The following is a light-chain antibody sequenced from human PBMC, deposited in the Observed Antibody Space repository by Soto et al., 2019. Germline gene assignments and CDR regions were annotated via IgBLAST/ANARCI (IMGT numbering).Light chain of an antibody. CDR2: EGS. Sequence: QSALTQPASVSGSHGQSITISCTGTSSDVGSYNFVSWYQQHPGKAPKLMIYEGSKRPSGVSSRFSGSKSGNTASLTISGLQAEDEADYHCCSYAGSATLYVFGTGTKVT. V-gene: IGLV2-23*01. CDR3: CSYAGSATLYV. J-gene: IGLJ1*01. CDR1: SSDVGSYNF.